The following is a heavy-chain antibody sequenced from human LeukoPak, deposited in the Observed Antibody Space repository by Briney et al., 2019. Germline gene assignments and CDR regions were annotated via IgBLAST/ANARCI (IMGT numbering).Heavy chain of an antibody. D-gene: IGHD5-12*01. V-gene: IGHV4-59*07. Sequence: SDTLSLTCTVSGGSLSNYYWSWIRQPPGKGLEWIGYLYYSGSTDYNPSLKSRVTISVDTSKNQFSLKLKSVTAADTAVYYCARSQYSEYDYELWGQGTLVTVSS. CDR3: ARSQYSEYDYEL. CDR2: LYYSGST. J-gene: IGHJ4*02. CDR1: GGSLSNYY.